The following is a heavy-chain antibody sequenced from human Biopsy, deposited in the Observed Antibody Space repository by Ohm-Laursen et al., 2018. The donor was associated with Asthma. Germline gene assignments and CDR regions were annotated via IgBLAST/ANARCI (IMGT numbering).Heavy chain of an antibody. CDR3: ARVDGVVEAATRLGGMDV. J-gene: IGHJ6*02. CDR2: VSYDGSIK. CDR1: GFAFDSYA. V-gene: IGHV3-30*03. D-gene: IGHD2-15*01. Sequence: SLRLSCAASGFAFDSYAMYWVRQSPGKGLEWVAVVSYDGSIKYYVDSVKGRFTISRDNSKNTLYLQMNSLSAEDSAVYYCARVDGVVEAATRLGGMDVWGQGTTVTVSS.